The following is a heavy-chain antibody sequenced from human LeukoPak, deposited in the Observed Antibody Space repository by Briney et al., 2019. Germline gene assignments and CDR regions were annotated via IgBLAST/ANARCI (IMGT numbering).Heavy chain of an antibody. CDR1: GYTFTSYG. V-gene: IGHV1-18*01. D-gene: IGHD2-8*01. CDR3: ARDRQTKGFDY. J-gene: IGHJ4*02. Sequence: GASVKVSCKASGYTFTSYGISWVRQAPGQGLEWMGWISAYNGNTNYAQKLQGRVTMTTDTSTSTAYTELRSLRSDDTAVYYCARDRQTKGFDYWGQGTLVTVSS. CDR2: ISAYNGNT.